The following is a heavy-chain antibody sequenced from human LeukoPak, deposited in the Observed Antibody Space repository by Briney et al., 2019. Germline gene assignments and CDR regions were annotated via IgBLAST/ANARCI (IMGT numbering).Heavy chain of an antibody. J-gene: IGHJ4*02. Sequence: GSLRLSCAASGLTFSSSSMNWVRQAPGKGLEWIGSIYYSGNTYSNPSLKSRVTISIDTSKNQFSLKLRSVTAAVTAVYYCARIPVIEPRRPNYYDYWGQGTLVTVSS. CDR2: IYYSGNT. D-gene: IGHD6-6*01. CDR1: GLTFSSSSMN. CDR3: ARIPVIEPRRPNYYDY. V-gene: IGHV4-39*01.